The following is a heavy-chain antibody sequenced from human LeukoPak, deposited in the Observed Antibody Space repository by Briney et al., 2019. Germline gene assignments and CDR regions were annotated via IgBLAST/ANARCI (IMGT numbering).Heavy chain of an antibody. V-gene: IGHV3-33*01. J-gene: IGHJ3*02. CDR3: ARVPALDAFDI. CDR2: IWYDGSNK. Sequence: GGPLRLSCAASGFTFSSYGMHWVRQAPGKGLEWVAVIWYDGSNKYYADSVKGRFTISRDNSKNTLYLQMNSLRAEDTAVYYCARVPALDAFDIWGQGTMVTVSS. D-gene: IGHD6-25*01. CDR1: GFTFSSYG.